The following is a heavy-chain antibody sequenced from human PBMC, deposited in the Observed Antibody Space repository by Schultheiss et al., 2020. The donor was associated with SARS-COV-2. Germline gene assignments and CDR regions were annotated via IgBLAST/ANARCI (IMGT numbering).Heavy chain of an antibody. V-gene: IGHV4-34*01. D-gene: IGHD3-16*02. CDR3: ARSTEFQLYWYYYYYMDV. J-gene: IGHJ6*03. CDR1: GGSINNYY. CDR2: INHSGST. Sequence: SQTLSLTCTVSGGSINNYYWSWIRQPAGSGLEWIGEINHSGSTNYNPSLKSRVTISVDTSKNQFSLKLSSVTAADTAVYYCARSTEFQLYWYYYYYMDVWGKGTTVTVSS.